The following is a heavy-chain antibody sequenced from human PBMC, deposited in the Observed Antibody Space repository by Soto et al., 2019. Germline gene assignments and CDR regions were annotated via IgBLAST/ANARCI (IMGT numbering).Heavy chain of an antibody. CDR3: ARVGLVGATSLSNAWFDP. D-gene: IGHD1-26*01. Sequence: GESLKISCKRSGYTFTSHWSGWLRQMAGKCLESVRIIYPGDSDTRYSPSFQSQVIISADKSITTAYLQWSSLKASDTAMYYCARVGLVGATSLSNAWFDPWGQGTLVTVSS. CDR1: GYTFTSHW. CDR2: IYPGDSDT. V-gene: IGHV5-51*03. J-gene: IGHJ5*02.